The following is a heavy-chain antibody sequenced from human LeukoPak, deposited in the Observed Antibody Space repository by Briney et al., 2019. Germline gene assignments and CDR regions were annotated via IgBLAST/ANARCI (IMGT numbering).Heavy chain of an antibody. CDR3: ARDEQLVQGLLDY. V-gene: IGHV3-21*01. Sequence: PGWSLRLSCPASGCTFSRYSMNWVRQAAGKGLEGVSSISSSSSYIYYADSVKRRFTISRANAKNSLYLQMNSLRAEDTAVYYCARDEQLVQGLLDYWGQGTLVTVSS. D-gene: IGHD6-6*01. J-gene: IGHJ4*02. CDR2: ISSSSSYI. CDR1: GCTFSRYS.